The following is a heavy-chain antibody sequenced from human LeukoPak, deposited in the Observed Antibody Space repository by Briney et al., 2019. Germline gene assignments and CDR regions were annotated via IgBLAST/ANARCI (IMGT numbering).Heavy chain of an antibody. CDR2: ISPYTGDT. J-gene: IGHJ4*02. Sequence: ASVKVSCKASGYTFTSYGISWVRQAPGQGLEWMGWISPYTGDTNYAHNLQGRVTMTTDTSTSTAYMELRSLRSDDTAVYYCARDVKYQLLHWFDNWGQGTLVTVSS. CDR3: ARDVKYQLLHWFDN. CDR1: GYTFTSYG. V-gene: IGHV1-18*01. D-gene: IGHD2-2*01.